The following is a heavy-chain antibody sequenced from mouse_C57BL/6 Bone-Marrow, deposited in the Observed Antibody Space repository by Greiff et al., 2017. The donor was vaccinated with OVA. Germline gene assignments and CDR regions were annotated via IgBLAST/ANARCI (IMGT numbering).Heavy chain of an antibody. CDR3: AKNEDYGSSHYFDY. V-gene: IGHV2-5*01. Sequence: QVQLQQSGPGLVQPSQSLSITCTVSGFSLTSYGVHWVRQSPGKGLEWLGVIWRGGSTDYNAAFMSRLSITKDNSKSQVFFKMNSLQADDTAIYYCAKNEDYGSSHYFDYWGQGTTLTVSS. D-gene: IGHD1-1*01. CDR2: IWRGGST. J-gene: IGHJ2*01. CDR1: GFSLTSYG.